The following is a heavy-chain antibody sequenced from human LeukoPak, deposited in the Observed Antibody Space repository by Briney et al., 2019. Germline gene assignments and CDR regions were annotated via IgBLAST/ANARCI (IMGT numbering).Heavy chain of an antibody. Sequence: GGSLRLSCAASGFTFSRYWMHWVRQAPGKGLVGVSRINIDGSNTTYPDSVKGRFTISRHNAKNTLYMQMNSLRAEDTAVYYCATSGYSSSWYFGWGQGTLVTVSS. CDR2: INIDGSNT. D-gene: IGHD6-13*01. V-gene: IGHV3-74*01. CDR3: ATSGYSSSWYFG. CDR1: GFTFSRYW. J-gene: IGHJ4*02.